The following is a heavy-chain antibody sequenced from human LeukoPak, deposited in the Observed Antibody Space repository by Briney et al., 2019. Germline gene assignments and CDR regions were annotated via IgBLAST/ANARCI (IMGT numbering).Heavy chain of an antibody. V-gene: IGHV3-74*01. Sequence: GGSLRLSCAASGLAFSAYKMHWVRQAPRKGLVWVSRISTDGYTTDYADFVQGRFTASRDNTKNTLFLDMSNLRVEDTALYYCARDLSAAFDFWGQGVLVTVSS. CDR2: ISTDGYTT. CDR1: GLAFSAYK. J-gene: IGHJ4*02. CDR3: ARDLSAAFDF. D-gene: IGHD6-25*01.